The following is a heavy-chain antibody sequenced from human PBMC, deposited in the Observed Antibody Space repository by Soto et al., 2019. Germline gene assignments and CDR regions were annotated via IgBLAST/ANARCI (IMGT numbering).Heavy chain of an antibody. CDR1: GFTFSSYA. Sequence: QVQLVESGGGVVQPGRSLRLSCAASGFTFSSYAMHWVRQAPGKGLEWVAVISYDGSNKYYADSVKGRFTISRDNSKNTLYLQMNSLRAEDTAVYYCAREHVSDYGMDVWGQGTTVTVSS. J-gene: IGHJ6*02. V-gene: IGHV3-30-3*01. CDR2: ISYDGSNK. CDR3: AREHVSDYGMDV.